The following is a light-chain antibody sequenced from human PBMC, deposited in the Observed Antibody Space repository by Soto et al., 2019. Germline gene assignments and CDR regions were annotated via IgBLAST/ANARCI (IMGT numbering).Light chain of an antibody. J-gene: IGKJ1*01. CDR1: QSISSW. V-gene: IGKV1-5*03. CDR2: KAS. Sequence: IQVTTSPSTLSPSLGGKVTIPCRASQSISSWLAWYQQKPGKDPKLLIYKASSLESGVPSRFSGSGSGTEFTLTIISLQPDDFATYYCQQYNSYEWTFGQGTKVDIK. CDR3: QQYNSYEWT.